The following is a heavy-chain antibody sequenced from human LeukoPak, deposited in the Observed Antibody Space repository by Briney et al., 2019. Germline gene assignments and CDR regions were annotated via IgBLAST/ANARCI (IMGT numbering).Heavy chain of an antibody. CDR1: GGSISDYY. CDR2: IYSSGST. V-gene: IGHV4-59*01. J-gene: IGHJ6*02. CDR3: ARADV. Sequence: SETLSLTCTVSGGSISDYYWSWIRQPPGKGLEWIGYIYSSGSTYYDPSLKSRVTISVDTSKNQFSLKLSSVTAADTAVYYCARADVWGQGTTVTVSS.